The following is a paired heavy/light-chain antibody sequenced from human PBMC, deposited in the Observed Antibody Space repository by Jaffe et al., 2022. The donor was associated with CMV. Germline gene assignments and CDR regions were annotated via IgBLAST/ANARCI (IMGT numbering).Light chain of an antibody. CDR1: QSISTS. V-gene: IGKV1-5*03. Sequence: DIQMTQSPSTLSASVGDRVTITCRASQSISTSLAWYQQKPGRAPDLLIYRSSSVQIGVPSRFSGSGSETEFTLTISSLEPEDSATYYCQQQRSYPPTFGGGTKVEV. CDR3: QQQRSYPPT. J-gene: IGKJ4*01. CDR2: RSS.
Heavy chain of an antibody. CDR1: IFTFSDHF. V-gene: IGHV3-72*01. Sequence: EAQLVESGGGLVQPGGSLRLSCAASIFTFSDHFMDWVRQAPGKGLEWVARSRNKVNSYTREYAASVKGRFTISRDDSKNSLYLQMNSLQIEDTALYYCVRVQGGGDSFALDLWGQGTMVTVSS. J-gene: IGHJ3*01. D-gene: IGHD2-21*02. CDR2: SRNKVNSYTR. CDR3: VRVQGGGDSFALDL.